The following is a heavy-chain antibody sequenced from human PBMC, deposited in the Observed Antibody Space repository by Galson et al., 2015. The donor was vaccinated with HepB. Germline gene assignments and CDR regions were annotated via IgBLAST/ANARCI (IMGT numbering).Heavy chain of an antibody. D-gene: IGHD4-23*01. CDR3: ARDPEAKHTVVTPTIYYYYGMDV. V-gene: IGHV1-69*13. CDR2: IIPIFGIA. Sequence: SVKVSCKASGGTFSSYAISWVRQAPGQGLEWMGGIIPIFGIANYAQKFQGRVTITADESTSTAYMELSSLRSEDTAVYYCARDPEAKHTVVTPTIYYYYGMDVWGQGTTVTVSS. CDR1: GGTFSSYA. J-gene: IGHJ6*02.